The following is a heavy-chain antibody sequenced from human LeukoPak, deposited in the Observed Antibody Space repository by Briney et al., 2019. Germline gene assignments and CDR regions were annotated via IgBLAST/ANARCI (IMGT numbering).Heavy chain of an antibody. J-gene: IGHJ5*02. V-gene: IGHV4-34*01. D-gene: IGHD2-15*01. CDR3: ARGLGYCSATFCPNWFDP. CDR1: GGSFSGNY. CDR2: INHSGRT. Sequence: SETLSLTCAGYGGSFSGNYWSWIRQPPRKGLEWIGEINHSGRTNYNWSLKSRVIISVDTSKNQFSLKLSSVTAADTAVYYCARGLGYCSATFCPNWFDPWGQGTLVTVSP.